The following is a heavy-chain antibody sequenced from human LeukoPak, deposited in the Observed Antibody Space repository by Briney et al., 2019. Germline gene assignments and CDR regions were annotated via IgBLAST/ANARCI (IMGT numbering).Heavy chain of an antibody. J-gene: IGHJ6*03. D-gene: IGHD6-13*01. CDR3: ARGQDSSWYYYYYMDV. CDR2: MNPNSGNT. CDR1: GYTFTSYD. V-gene: IGHV1-8*01. Sequence: APVKVSCKASGYTFTSYDINWVRQATGQGLEWMGWMNPNSGNTGYAQKFQGRVTMTRNTSISTAYMELSSLRSEDTAVYYCARGQDSSWYYYYYMDVWGKGTTVTVSS.